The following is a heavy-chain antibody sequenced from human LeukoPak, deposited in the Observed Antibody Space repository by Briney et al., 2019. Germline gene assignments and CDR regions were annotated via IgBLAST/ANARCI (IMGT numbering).Heavy chain of an antibody. J-gene: IGHJ4*02. CDR2: IIPIFGTA. Sequence: SVKVSCKASGGTFSSYAISWVQQAPGQGLEWMGGIIPIFGTANYAQKFQGRVTITADKSTSTAYMELSSLRSDDTAVYYCASGYYDSSGYYYFDYWGQGTLVTVSS. CDR3: ASGYYDSSGYYYFDY. D-gene: IGHD3-22*01. V-gene: IGHV1-69*06. CDR1: GGTFSSYA.